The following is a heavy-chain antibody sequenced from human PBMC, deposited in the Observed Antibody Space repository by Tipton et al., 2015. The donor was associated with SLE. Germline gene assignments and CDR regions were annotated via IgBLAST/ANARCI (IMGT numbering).Heavy chain of an antibody. J-gene: IGHJ3*02. V-gene: IGHV4-4*07. D-gene: IGHD5-24*01. CDR3: ARDRHSIKAFDI. CDR1: GGPISSYY. CDR2: IYTSGRT. Sequence: TLSLTCTVSGGPISSYYWSWIRQPAGKGLEWIGRIYTSGRTNYNTPLKSRVTMSVDTSKNQFSLKLSSVTAADTAVYYCARDRHSIKAFDIWGQGTMVTVSS.